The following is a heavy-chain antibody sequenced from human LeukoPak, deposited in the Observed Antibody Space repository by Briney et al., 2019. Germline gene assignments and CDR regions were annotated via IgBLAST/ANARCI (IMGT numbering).Heavy chain of an antibody. CDR1: GLPIADFA. Sequence: GGSLRLSCVASGLPIADFAMHWVRQAPGKGLEWVSAISGSGGSTYYADSVKGRFTISRDNSKNTLYLQMNSLRAEDTAVYYCAKAIPTINWGFDYWGQGTLVTVSS. CDR3: AKAIPTINWGFDY. D-gene: IGHD7-27*01. V-gene: IGHV3-23*01. J-gene: IGHJ4*02. CDR2: ISGSGGST.